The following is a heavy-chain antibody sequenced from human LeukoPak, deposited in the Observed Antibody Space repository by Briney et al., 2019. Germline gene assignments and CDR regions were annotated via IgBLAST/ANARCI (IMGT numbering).Heavy chain of an antibody. Sequence: GASVTVSCKASGGTFSGYAISWVRQAPGQGIEWMGGLIPLFGTTNCTRRFQGRITISTDEATTTAYMELSGLTFEGTAVYYCAGGDPFNYYMDVWGRGTTVSV. V-gene: IGHV1-69*05. CDR2: LIPLFGTT. CDR1: GGTFSGYA. J-gene: IGHJ6*03. CDR3: AGGDPFNYYMDV. D-gene: IGHD4-17*01.